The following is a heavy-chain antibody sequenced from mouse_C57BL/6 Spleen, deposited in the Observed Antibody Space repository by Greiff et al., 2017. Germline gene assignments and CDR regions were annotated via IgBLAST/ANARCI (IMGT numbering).Heavy chain of an antibody. CDR2: IYPSDSET. D-gene: IGHD2-1*01. Sequence: QVQQQSGAELVRPGSSVKLSCKASGYTFTSYWMDWVKQRPGQGLEWIGNIYPSDSETHYNQKFKDKATLTVDKSSSTAYMQLSSLTSEDSAVYYCAIYYGNYGGLWFAYWGQGTLVTVSA. V-gene: IGHV1-61*01. J-gene: IGHJ3*01. CDR1: GYTFTSYW. CDR3: AIYYGNYGGLWFAY.